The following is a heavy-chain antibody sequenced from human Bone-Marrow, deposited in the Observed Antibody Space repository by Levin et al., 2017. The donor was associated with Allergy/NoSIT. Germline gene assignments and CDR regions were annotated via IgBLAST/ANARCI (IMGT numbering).Heavy chain of an antibody. J-gene: IGHJ6*02. V-gene: IGHV5-51*01. D-gene: IGHD3-3*01. CDR1: GYSFTSYW. CDR3: ARHSGVLRYHYGMDV. CDR2: IYPGDSDT. Sequence: GESLKISCKGSGYSFTSYWIGWVRQMPGKGLEWMGIIYPGDSDTRYSPSFQGQVTISADKSISTAYLQWSSLKASDTAMYYCARHSGVLRYHYGMDVWGQGTTVTVSS.